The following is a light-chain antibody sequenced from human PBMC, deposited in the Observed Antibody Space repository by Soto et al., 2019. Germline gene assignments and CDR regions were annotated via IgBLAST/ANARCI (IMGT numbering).Light chain of an antibody. CDR1: SSDVGSYKY. Sequence: QSVLTQPASVSGSPGQSITISCTGTSSDVGSYKYVSWYQQYPGKAPKLMIYEGSKRPSGVSNRFSGSKSGNTASLTITGLQAEDEADYYCCSYAGSSTPYVFGSGTKAT. J-gene: IGLJ1*01. CDR2: EGS. CDR3: CSYAGSSTPYV. V-gene: IGLV2-23*01.